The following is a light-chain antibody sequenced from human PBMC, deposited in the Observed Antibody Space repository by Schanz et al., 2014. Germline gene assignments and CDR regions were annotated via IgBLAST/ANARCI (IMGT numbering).Light chain of an antibody. J-gene: IGKJ1*01. CDR3: QEYGSSRT. Sequence: EIVLTQSPATLSVSPGERVTLSCRASQSVNSNLAWYQQKPGLPPRLLIYGASTRATGIPDRFSGSGSGTDFTLTISRLEPEDFGVYYCQEYGSSRTFGQGTKVEVK. CDR2: GAS. V-gene: IGKV3-20*01. CDR1: QSVNSN.